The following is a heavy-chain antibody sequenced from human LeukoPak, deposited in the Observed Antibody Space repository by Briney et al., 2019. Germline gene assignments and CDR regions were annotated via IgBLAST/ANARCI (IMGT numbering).Heavy chain of an antibody. Sequence: SETLSLTCAVSGGSISSYYWSCILQPAGKGLEWLGRIYTSGTTNYNPSLKSRVTMSVDTSKNQFSLNLNSVTAADTAVYYCARTSPRAATFDYWGQGTLVTVSS. J-gene: IGHJ4*02. CDR2: IYTSGTT. CDR1: GGSISSYY. CDR3: ARTSPRAATFDY. V-gene: IGHV4-4*07. D-gene: IGHD2-15*01.